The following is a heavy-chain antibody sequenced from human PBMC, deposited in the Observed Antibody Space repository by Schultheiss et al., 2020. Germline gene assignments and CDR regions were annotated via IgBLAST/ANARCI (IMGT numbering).Heavy chain of an antibody. CDR2: INHSGST. CDR1: GSTFNNYN. CDR3: AKVKQWLDMDDWIYYFEY. V-gene: IGHV4-34*01. D-gene: IGHD6-19*01. Sequence: GSLRLSCAASGSTFNNYNMNWVRQAPGKGLEWIGEINHSGSTNYNPSLKSRVTISVDTSKNQFSLKLSSVTAADTAVYYCAKVKQWLDMDDWIYYFEYWGQGTLVTVSS. J-gene: IGHJ4*02.